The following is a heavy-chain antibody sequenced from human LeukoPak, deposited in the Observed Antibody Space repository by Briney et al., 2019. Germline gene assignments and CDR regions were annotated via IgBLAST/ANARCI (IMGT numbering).Heavy chain of an antibody. J-gene: IGHJ4*02. Sequence: GRSLRLSCAASGFTFSSYAMHWVRQAPGKGLEWVSAISGSGGSTYYADSVKGRFTISRDNSKNTLYLQMNSLRAEDTAVYYCAKGEHIVVVTATFDYWGQGTLVTVSS. CDR2: ISGSGGST. D-gene: IGHD2-21*02. CDR1: GFTFSSYA. CDR3: AKGEHIVVVTATFDY. V-gene: IGHV3-23*01.